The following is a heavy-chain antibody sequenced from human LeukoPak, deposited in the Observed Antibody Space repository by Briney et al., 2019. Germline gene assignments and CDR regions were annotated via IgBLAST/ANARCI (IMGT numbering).Heavy chain of an antibody. CDR2: IYTSGST. V-gene: IGHV4-61*02. D-gene: IGHD4-17*01. CDR1: GGSISSGSYY. Sequence: SETLSLTCTVSGGSISSGSYYWSWIRQPAGKGLEWIGRIYTSGSTNYNPSLKSRVTISVDTSKNQFSLTLTSVTAADTAVYFCARDYPDFGAYRVWFDPWGQGTLVTVSS. CDR3: ARDYPDFGAYRVWFDP. J-gene: IGHJ5*02.